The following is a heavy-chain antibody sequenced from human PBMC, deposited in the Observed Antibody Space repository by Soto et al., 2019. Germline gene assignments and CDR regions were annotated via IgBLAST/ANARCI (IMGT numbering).Heavy chain of an antibody. CDR3: ARSPAAADPFDS. J-gene: IGHJ4*02. Sequence: EVQLVQSGAEVKKPGESLRISCKGSGYSFSSYWISWLRQLPGKGLEWMGRIDPSDSYTSNSPSFQGHVTISADKSISTAYLQWSSLRASDTAMYYCARSPAAADPFDSWGQGTLVTVSS. D-gene: IGHD6-13*01. CDR1: GYSFSSYW. CDR2: IDPSDSYT. V-gene: IGHV5-10-1*01.